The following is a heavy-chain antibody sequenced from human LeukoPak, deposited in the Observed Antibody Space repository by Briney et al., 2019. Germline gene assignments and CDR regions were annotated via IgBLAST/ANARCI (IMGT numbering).Heavy chain of an antibody. J-gene: IGHJ4*02. V-gene: IGHV3-33*06. CDR1: GFTFSSNA. D-gene: IGHD6-13*01. CDR3: AKAHSSSWSYFDF. Sequence: GGSLRLSCAASGFTFSSNAMHCVRQAPGKGLEWVAVIWSDGTNKYYQDSMKGRFTISRDNSKNTLYLQMNSLRAEDTAVFYCAKAHSSSWSYFDFWGQGTLVTVSS. CDR2: IWSDGTNK.